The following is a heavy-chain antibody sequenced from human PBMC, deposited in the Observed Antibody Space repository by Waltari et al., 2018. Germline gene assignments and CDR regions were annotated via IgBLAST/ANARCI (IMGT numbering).Heavy chain of an antibody. V-gene: IGHV4-31*09. CDR3: ARTGEDYYGMDV. CDR2: IYHSGST. CDR1: GGSISSGGYY. Sequence: QVQLQESGPGLVKPSQTLSLTCTVSGGSISSGGYYWSWIRQHPGKGLEWIGYIYHSGSTYYNPSLKSRVTISVDRSKNQFSLKLSSVTAADTAVYYCARTGEDYYGMDVWGQGTTVTVSS. J-gene: IGHJ6*02. D-gene: IGHD7-27*01.